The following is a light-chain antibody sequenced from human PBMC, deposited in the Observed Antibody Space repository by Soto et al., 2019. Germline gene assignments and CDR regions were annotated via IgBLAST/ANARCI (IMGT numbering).Light chain of an antibody. CDR1: QSVSSY. Sequence: EIVLTQSPATLSLSPGERATLSCRASQSVSSYLAWYQQKPGQAPRLVIYDASNSPTGIPARFSGSGSGTDFTLTISSREPEDFAVYYCQQRRNWLTFGGGTKVEIK. CDR2: DAS. CDR3: QQRRNWLT. V-gene: IGKV3-11*01. J-gene: IGKJ4*01.